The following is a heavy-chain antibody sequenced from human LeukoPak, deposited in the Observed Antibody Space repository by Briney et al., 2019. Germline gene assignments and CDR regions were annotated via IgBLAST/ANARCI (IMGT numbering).Heavy chain of an antibody. CDR2: INPNSGGT. J-gene: IGHJ6*02. CDR3: ARRTRTGFYYYYYGMDV. V-gene: IGHV1-2*02. CDR1: GYTFTGYY. D-gene: IGHD1-1*01. Sequence: ASVKVSCKASGYTFTGYYMHWVRQAPGQGLEWMGWINPNSGGTNYAQKFQGRVTMTRDTSISTAYMELSRLRSDDAAVYYCARRTRTGFYYYYYGMDVWGQGTTVTVSS.